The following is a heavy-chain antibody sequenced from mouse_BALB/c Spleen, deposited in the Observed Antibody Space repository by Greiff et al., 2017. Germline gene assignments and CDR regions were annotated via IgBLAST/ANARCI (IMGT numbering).Heavy chain of an antibody. CDR2: INPGSGGT. CDR3: ARSYYDHGDY. D-gene: IGHD2-10*01. CDR1: GYAFTNYL. V-gene: IGHV1-54*01. J-gene: IGHJ2*01. Sequence: QVQLQQSGAELVRPGTSVKVSCKASGYAFTNYLIEWVKQRPGQGLEWIGVINPGSGGTNYNEKFKGKATLTADKSSSTAYMQLSSLTSDDSAVYFCARSYYDHGDYWGQGTTLTVSS.